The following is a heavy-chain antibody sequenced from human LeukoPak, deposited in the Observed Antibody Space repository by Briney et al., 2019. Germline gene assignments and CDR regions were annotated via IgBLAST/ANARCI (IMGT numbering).Heavy chain of an antibody. D-gene: IGHD3-9*01. CDR3: ARYHLYDILTGYAFDI. J-gene: IGHJ3*02. Sequence: PSETLSLTCTVSGYSISSGYYWGWIRQPPGKGLEWIGSFHHSGSTYYNPSLKSRVTISVDTSKNQFSLKLSSVTAADTAVYYCARYHLYDILTGYAFDIWGQGTMVTVSS. CDR2: FHHSGST. V-gene: IGHV4-38-2*02. CDR1: GYSISSGYY.